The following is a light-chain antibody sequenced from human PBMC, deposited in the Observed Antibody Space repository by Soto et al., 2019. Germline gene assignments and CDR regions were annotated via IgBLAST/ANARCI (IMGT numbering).Light chain of an antibody. CDR1: QSVGSN. V-gene: IGKV3D-15*01. CDR2: GAS. CDR3: QQYHNWVT. J-gene: IGKJ4*01. Sequence: EIVMTQSPGTLSVSPGERVTLACGASQSVGSNLAWYQQKPCQAPRLLIYGASTRATGIPARFSGSGSGTEFILSISSLQSEYFAVYYCQQYHNWVTFGEGTKVELK.